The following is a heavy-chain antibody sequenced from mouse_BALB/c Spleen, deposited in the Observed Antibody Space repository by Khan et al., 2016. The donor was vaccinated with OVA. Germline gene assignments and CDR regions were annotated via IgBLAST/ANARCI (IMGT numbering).Heavy chain of an antibody. J-gene: IGHJ2*01. V-gene: IGHV2-9*02. CDR2: IWAGGST. Sequence: QVQLKQSGPGLVAPSQSLSITCTVTGFSLTSYAIHWIRQPPGKGLEWLGIIWAGGSTTYNSALMSRLSICNDNSKSQVFLKMTSLKTDDTAMYYCARNREPDYFDYWGQGTTLTVSS. CDR3: ARNREPDYFDY. CDR1: GFSLTSYA.